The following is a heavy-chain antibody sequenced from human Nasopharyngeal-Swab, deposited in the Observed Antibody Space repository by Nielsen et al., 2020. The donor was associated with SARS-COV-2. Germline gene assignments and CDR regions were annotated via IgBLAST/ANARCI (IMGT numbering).Heavy chain of an antibody. V-gene: IGHV1-18*01. J-gene: IGHJ6*02. CDR3: ARVRGRSSSFQGGMDV. CDR1: GYTFTSYG. D-gene: IGHD6-6*01. Sequence: ASVKVSCKASGYTFTSYGISWVRQAPGQGLEWMGWISAYNGNTNYAQKFQGRVTITADESTSTAYMELSSLRSEDTAVYYCARVRGRSSSFQGGMDVWGQGTTVTVSS. CDR2: ISAYNGNT.